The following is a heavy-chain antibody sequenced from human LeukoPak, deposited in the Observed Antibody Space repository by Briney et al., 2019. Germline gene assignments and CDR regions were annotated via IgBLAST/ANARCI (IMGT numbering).Heavy chain of an antibody. V-gene: IGHV3-74*01. D-gene: IGHD4-11*01. CDR2: IKTDGSDR. J-gene: IGHJ4*02. CDR3: IRDFLTVTTNDY. CDR1: GFRFSDYW. Sequence: GGSLRLSCVVPGFRFSDYWMHWVRKAPGKGLVWVSGIKTDGSDRRYADFVTGRFTISRDNAKNTLFLQMNSLRAEDTAVYYCIRDFLTVTTNDYWGQGTLVTVSS.